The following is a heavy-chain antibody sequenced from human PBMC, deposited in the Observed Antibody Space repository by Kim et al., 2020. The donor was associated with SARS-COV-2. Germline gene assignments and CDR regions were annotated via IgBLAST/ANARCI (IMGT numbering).Heavy chain of an antibody. V-gene: IGHV4-34*01. CDR1: GGSFSGYY. D-gene: IGHD6-19*01. Sequence: SETLSLTCAVYGGSFSGYYWSWIRQPPGKGLEWIGEINHSGSTNYNPSLKSRVTISVDTSKNQFSLKLSSVTAADTAVYYCARVRLVAVAGTRLTYYYYGMDVWGQGTTVTVSS. J-gene: IGHJ6*02. CDR3: ARVRLVAVAGTRLTYYYYGMDV. CDR2: INHSGST.